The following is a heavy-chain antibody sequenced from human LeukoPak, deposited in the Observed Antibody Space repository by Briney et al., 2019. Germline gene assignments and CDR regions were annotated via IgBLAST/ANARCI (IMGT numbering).Heavy chain of an antibody. D-gene: IGHD3-22*01. CDR1: GYTFTSYD. CDR3: ARAPGYDSSGYYPNP. J-gene: IGHJ5*02. CDR2: MNPNSGNT. V-gene: IGHV1-8*01. Sequence: APVKVSCKASGYTFTSYDINWVRQATGQGLEWMGWMNPNSGNTGYAQKFQGRVTMTRNTSISTAYMELSSLRSEDTAVYYCARAPGYDSSGYYPNPWGQGTLVTVSS.